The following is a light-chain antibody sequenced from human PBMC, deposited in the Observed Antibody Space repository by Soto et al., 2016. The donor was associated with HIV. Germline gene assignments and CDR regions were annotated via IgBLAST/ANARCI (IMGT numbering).Light chain of an antibody. CDR2: DDR. J-gene: IGLJ2*01. CDR1: NIGSQD. Sequence: SYVLTQPFSVSVAPGKAATITCGGKNIGSQDIHWYQQKPGQAPVLVVYDDRARPSGIPDRFSGSHSGDTATLTISRVEVGDEADYYCQVWDSRSDGLFGGGTRLTVL. V-gene: IGLV3-21*03. CDR3: QVWDSRSDGL.